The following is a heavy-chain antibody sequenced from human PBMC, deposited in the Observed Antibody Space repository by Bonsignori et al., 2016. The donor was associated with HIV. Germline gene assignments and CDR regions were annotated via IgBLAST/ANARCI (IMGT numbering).Heavy chain of an antibody. J-gene: IGHJ4*02. CDR2: IKQDGSEK. Sequence: WIRQPPGKGLEWVANIKQDGSEKYYVDSVKGRFTISRDNAKNSLYLQMNSLRAEDTAVYYCAREWDTMIVVPGWGGLDWGQGTLVTVSS. D-gene: IGHD3-22*01. CDR3: AREWDTMIVVPGWGGLD. V-gene: IGHV3-7*01.